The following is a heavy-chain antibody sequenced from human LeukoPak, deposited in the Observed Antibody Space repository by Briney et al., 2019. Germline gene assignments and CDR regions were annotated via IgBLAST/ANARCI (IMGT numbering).Heavy chain of an antibody. CDR3: ARQPGVPATIMNWFDP. V-gene: IGHV4-39*01. D-gene: IGHD2-2*01. CDR1: GGSISSSSYY. J-gene: IGHJ5*02. CDR2: IYYSGST. Sequence: PSETLSLTCTVSGGSISSSSYYWGWIRQPPGKGLEWIGSIYYSGSTYYNPSLKGRVTISVDTSKNQFSLKLSSVTAADTAVYYCARQPGVPATIMNWFDPWGQGTLVTVSS.